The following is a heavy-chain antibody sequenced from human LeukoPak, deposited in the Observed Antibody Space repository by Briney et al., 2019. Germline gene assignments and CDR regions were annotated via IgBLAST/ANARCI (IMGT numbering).Heavy chain of an antibody. Sequence: PGGSLRLSCAASGFTVSSNYMSWVRQAPGKGLEWVSVIYSGGSTYYADSVKGRVTISRDNSKNTVYLQMNSLRADDTAVYYCAKDASGSSDYFDYWGQGTLVTVSS. J-gene: IGHJ4*02. D-gene: IGHD3-10*01. CDR1: GFTVSSNY. CDR3: AKDASGSSDYFDY. V-gene: IGHV3-53*05. CDR2: IYSGGST.